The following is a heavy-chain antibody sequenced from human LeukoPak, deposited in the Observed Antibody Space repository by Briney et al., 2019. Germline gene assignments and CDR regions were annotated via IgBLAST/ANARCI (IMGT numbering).Heavy chain of an antibody. Sequence: PGGSLRLSCAASGFTFSTYWMSWVRQAPGKGLEWVANIKQDGTEKYYVDSVKGRFTISRDNAKNSLYLQMNSLRAEDTAVYYCAKDNSVRATWTFDYWGQGTLVTVSS. V-gene: IGHV3-7*01. CDR2: IKQDGTEK. J-gene: IGHJ4*02. CDR1: GFTFSTYW. D-gene: IGHD2-2*01. CDR3: AKDNSVRATWTFDY.